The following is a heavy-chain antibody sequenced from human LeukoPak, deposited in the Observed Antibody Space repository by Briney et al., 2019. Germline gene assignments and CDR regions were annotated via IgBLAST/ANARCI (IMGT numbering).Heavy chain of an antibody. CDR2: ISGSGGST. CDR3: ANSGSYYSPPDY. D-gene: IGHD1-26*01. J-gene: IGHJ4*02. Sequence: SGGSLRLSCAASGFTFSSYAMSWVRQAPGKGLEWVSAISGSGGSTYYADSVKGRFTISRDNSKNTLYLQMNSLRAEDTAVCYCANSGSYYSPPDYWGQGTLVTVSS. CDR1: GFTFSSYA. V-gene: IGHV3-23*01.